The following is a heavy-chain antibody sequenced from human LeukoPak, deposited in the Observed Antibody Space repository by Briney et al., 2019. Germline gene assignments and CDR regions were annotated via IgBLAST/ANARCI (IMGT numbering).Heavy chain of an antibody. D-gene: IGHD3-22*01. J-gene: IGHJ1*01. CDR1: GGSISSSSYY. Sequence: SETLSLTCTVSGGSISSSSYYWGWIRQPPGKGLEWIGSIYYSGSTYYNPSLKSRVTISVGTSKNQFSLKLSSVTAADTAVYYCARQGFMMYYYDSSGYFPPLSYFQHWGQGTLVTVSS. V-gene: IGHV4-39*01. CDR3: ARQGFMMYYYDSSGYFPPLSYFQH. CDR2: IYYSGST.